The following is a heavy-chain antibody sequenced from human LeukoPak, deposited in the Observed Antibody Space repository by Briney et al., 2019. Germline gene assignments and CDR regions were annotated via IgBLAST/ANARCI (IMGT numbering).Heavy chain of an antibody. CDR2: IIPILGIA. V-gene: IGHV1-69*04. J-gene: IGHJ6*02. CDR1: GGTFSSCA. Sequence: ASVKVSCKASGGTFSSCAISWVREAPGQGLEWMGRIIPILGIANYAQKFQGRVTITADKSTSTAYMELSSLRSEDTAVYYCARGSVIAVADTTNYYYGMDVWGQGTTVTVSS. CDR3: ARGSVIAVADTTNYYYGMDV. D-gene: IGHD6-19*01.